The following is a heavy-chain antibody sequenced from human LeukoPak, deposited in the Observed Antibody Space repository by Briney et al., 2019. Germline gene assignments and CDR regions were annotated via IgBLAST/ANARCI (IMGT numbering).Heavy chain of an antibody. V-gene: IGHV1-2*02. CDR2: INPNSGGT. J-gene: IGHJ5*02. D-gene: IGHD3-9*01. CDR1: GYTFTGYY. Sequence: ASVKVSCKASGYTFTGYYMHWVRQAPGQGLEWMGWINPNSGGTNYAQKFQGRVTMTRDTSTSTVYMELSSLRSEDTAVYYCTRGMDILTGYWFDPWGQGTLVTVSS. CDR3: TRGMDILTGYWFDP.